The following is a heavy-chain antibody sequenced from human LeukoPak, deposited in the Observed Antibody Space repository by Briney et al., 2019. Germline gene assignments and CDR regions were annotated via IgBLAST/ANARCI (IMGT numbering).Heavy chain of an antibody. J-gene: IGHJ4*02. CDR1: GFTFSSYG. CDR3: HSSGYYGFDY. Sequence: NPGGSLRLSCAASGFTFSSYGMHRVRQAPGKGLEWVAFIRYDGSNKYYADSVKGRFTISRDNSKNTLYLQMNSLRAEDTAVYYGHSSGYYGFDYWGQGTLVTVS. V-gene: IGHV3-30*02. D-gene: IGHD3-22*01. CDR2: IRYDGSNK.